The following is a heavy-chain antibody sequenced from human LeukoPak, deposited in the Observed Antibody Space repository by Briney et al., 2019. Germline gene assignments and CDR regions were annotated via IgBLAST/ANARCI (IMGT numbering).Heavy chain of an antibody. V-gene: IGHV3-74*01. J-gene: IGHJ4*02. CDR1: GFTFSCYW. D-gene: IGHD1-26*01. Sequence: GGSLRLSCAASGFTFSCYWMHWVRQAPGKGLVWVSRINSDGSTTNYADSVKGRFTISRDNAKNTLYLQMNSLRAEDTAVYYCARRSSGSPPYYFDYRGQGTLVTVSS. CDR2: INSDGSTT. CDR3: ARRSSGSPPYYFDY.